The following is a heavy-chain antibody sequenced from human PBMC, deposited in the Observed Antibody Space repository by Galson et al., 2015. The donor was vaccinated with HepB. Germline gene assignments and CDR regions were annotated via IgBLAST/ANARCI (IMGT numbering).Heavy chain of an antibody. CDR3: ARGPYYGSGSWLLYFDY. V-gene: IGHV1-69*13. Sequence: SVKVSCKASGGTFSSYAISWVRQAPGQGLEWMGGIIPIFGTANYAQKFQGRVTITADESTSTAYMELSSLRSEDTAVYYCARGPYYGSGSWLLYFDYWGQGTLVTVSS. J-gene: IGHJ4*02. D-gene: IGHD3-10*01. CDR2: IIPIFGTA. CDR1: GGTFSSYA.